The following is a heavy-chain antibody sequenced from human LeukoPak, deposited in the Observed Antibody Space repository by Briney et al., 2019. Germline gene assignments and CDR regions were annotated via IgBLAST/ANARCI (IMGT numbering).Heavy chain of an antibody. CDR1: GGSFSGYY. V-gene: IGHV4-34*01. J-gene: IGHJ3*02. Sequence: SETLSLTCAVYGGSFSGYYWSWIRQPPGKGLEWIGEINHSGSTNYNPSLKSRVTISVDTSKNQFSLKLSSVTAADTAVYYCARPAYSSGWDNAFDIWGQGTMVTVSS. CDR3: ARPAYSSGWDNAFDI. D-gene: IGHD6-19*01. CDR2: INHSGST.